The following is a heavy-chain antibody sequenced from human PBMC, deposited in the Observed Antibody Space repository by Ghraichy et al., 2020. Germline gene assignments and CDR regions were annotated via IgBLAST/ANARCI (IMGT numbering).Heavy chain of an antibody. D-gene: IGHD6-19*01. J-gene: IGHJ4*02. CDR1: GFTFSSYR. CDR3: ARDLGSGWYFDY. Sequence: ETLSLTCAASGFTFSSYRMNWVRQAPGKGLEWVSSISGNSDYKEYADSVKGRFTSSRDNSKNSLHLQMNSLRAEDTAVYYCARDLGSGWYFDYWGQGTLVTVSS. CDR2: ISGNSDYK. V-gene: IGHV3-21*01.